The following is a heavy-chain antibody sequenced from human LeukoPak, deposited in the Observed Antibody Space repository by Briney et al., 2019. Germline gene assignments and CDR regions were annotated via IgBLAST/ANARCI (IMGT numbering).Heavy chain of an antibody. D-gene: IGHD3-16*01. CDR3: ATTGGDIYYYYMDV. Sequence: SVKVSCKASGDTFSRYAISWVRQAPGQGLEWMGGIIPVRSTANYAQKFQDRVTITADESTSTTYMELSSLKSEDTAVYYCATTGGDIYYYYMDVWGKGTTVTISS. V-gene: IGHV1-69*13. CDR1: GDTFSRYA. CDR2: IIPVRSTA. J-gene: IGHJ6*03.